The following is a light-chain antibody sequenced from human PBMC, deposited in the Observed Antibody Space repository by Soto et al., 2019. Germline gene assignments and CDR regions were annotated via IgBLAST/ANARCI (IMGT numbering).Light chain of an antibody. CDR1: SSNIGAGYD. CDR3: QSYDSSLSGCYV. V-gene: IGLV1-40*01. CDR2: GNS. J-gene: IGLJ1*01. Sequence: QSVLTQPPSVSGAPGQRVTISCTGSSSNIGAGYDVHWYQQLPGTAPKLLIYGNSNRPSGVPDRFSGSKSGTSASLAITGIQAEDEADYYCQSYDSSLSGCYVFGTGNKVTV.